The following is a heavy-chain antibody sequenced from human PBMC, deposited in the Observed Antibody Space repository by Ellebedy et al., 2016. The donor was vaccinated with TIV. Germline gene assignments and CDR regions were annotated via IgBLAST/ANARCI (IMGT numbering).Heavy chain of an antibody. D-gene: IGHD3-22*01. V-gene: IGHV3-7*03. J-gene: IGHJ3*02. Sequence: GGSLRLSXAASGFTFSSYWMSWVRQAPGKGLEWVANIKQDGSEKYYADSVKGRFTISRDNAKNSLYLEMNSLRAEDTALYYCAKATTYYYDSSGYAFDIWGQGTMVTVSS. CDR1: GFTFSSYW. CDR3: AKATTYYYDSSGYAFDI. CDR2: IKQDGSEK.